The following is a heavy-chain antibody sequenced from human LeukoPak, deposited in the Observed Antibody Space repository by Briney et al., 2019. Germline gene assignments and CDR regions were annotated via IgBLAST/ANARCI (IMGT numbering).Heavy chain of an antibody. J-gene: IGHJ5*02. V-gene: IGHV3-23*01. CDR3: AKDSDYDFWSGYYTVRGAQGNWFDP. D-gene: IGHD3-3*01. Sequence: GGSLRLSCAASGFTFSSYAMSWVRQVPGKGLEWVSAISGSGGSTYYADSVKGRLTISRDNSKNTLYLQMNSLRAEDTAVYYCAKDSDYDFWSGYYTVRGAQGNWFDPWGQGTLVTVSS. CDR2: ISGSGGST. CDR1: GFTFSSYA.